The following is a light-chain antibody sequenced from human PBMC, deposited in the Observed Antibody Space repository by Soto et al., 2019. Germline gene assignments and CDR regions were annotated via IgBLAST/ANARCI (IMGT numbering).Light chain of an antibody. CDR1: QTFNNY. CDR2: HTS. V-gene: IGKV3-11*01. Sequence: VLTQSPATLSLSPGERATLSCRASQTFNNYLAWYQQKPGQAPRLIIYHTSNRATGIPARFSGSGSGTDFILTISSLEPEDFAVYYCQQHTNWPPITFGQGTRLEIK. CDR3: QQHTNWPPIT. J-gene: IGKJ5*01.